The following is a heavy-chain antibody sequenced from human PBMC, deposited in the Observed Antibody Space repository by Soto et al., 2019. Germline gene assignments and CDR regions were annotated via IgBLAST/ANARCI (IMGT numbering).Heavy chain of an antibody. CDR1: GYSFTSYW. CDR2: IDPSDSYT. V-gene: IGHV5-10-1*01. D-gene: IGHD3-10*01. J-gene: IGHJ6*02. Sequence: PGESLKISCKGSGYSFTSYWISWVSQMPGKGLEWMGRIDPSDSYTNYSPSFQGHVTISADKSISTAYLQWSSLKASDTAMYYCARLDYRVYYYYGMDVCGQGTTATVSS. CDR3: ARLDYRVYYYYGMDV.